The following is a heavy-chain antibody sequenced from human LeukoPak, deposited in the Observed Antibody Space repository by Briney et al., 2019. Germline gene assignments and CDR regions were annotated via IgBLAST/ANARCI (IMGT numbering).Heavy chain of an antibody. J-gene: IGHJ6*02. V-gene: IGHV4-59*01. CDR3: ARVKYNPSSENRVFILVGADKNQFSLKLSYGTAADKAVDYCARDGRGFRVGYYYGMDV. CDR1: GGSLRSYY. D-gene: IGHD5-18*01. Sequence: TLPLTCPVSGGSLRSYYWSWLRQPPGKGMEWIGYIYYRGSNNYNPSLKSPVNISLHTSRNQFYLNLSYVTAADTAVYYCARVKYNPSSENRVFILVGADKNQFSLKLSYGTAADKAVDYCARDGRGFRVGYYYGMDVWGQGTTVTVSS. CDR2: IYYRGSN.